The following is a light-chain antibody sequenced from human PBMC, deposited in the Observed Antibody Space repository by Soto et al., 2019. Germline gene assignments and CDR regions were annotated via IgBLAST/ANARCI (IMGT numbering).Light chain of an antibody. CDR1: QTVSNQ. Sequence: EIVVTLSPVTLSLSTGERATLSCRASQTVSNQLAWYQQKPGQAPRLLIYDASRRVTGIPARFSGSGSGTDFTLTLSSLEPEDFAVYYCQQRAGSSTFGQGTRLE. V-gene: IGKV3-11*01. CDR2: DAS. J-gene: IGKJ5*01. CDR3: QQRAGSST.